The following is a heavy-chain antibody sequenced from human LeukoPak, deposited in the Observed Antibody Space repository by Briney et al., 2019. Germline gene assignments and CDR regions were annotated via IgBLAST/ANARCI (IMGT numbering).Heavy chain of an antibody. CDR1: GGSISSYY. J-gene: IGHJ4*02. Sequence: KPSETLSLTCTVSGGSISSYYWSWLRQPPGKGLEWFAYIHYTGSTNYDPSPKNRVTISVDTSKDQFSLKLSSVTAADTAVYYCARAANSGYYPFDSWGQGTLVTVSS. D-gene: IGHD3-22*01. V-gene: IGHV4-59*08. CDR2: IHYTGST. CDR3: ARAANSGYYPFDS.